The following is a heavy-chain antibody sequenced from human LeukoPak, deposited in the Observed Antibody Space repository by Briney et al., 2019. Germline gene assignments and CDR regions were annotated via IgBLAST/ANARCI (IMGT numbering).Heavy chain of an antibody. CDR3: ARGPVAIFGVVIIPDYFDY. CDR2: IYTSGST. Sequence: SETLSLTCTVSGGSISSYYWSWIRQPAGKGLEWIGRIYTSGSTNYNPSLKSRVTISVDKSKNQFSLKLSSVTAADTAVYYCARGPVAIFGVVIIPDYFDYWGQGTLVTVSS. V-gene: IGHV4-4*07. CDR1: GGSISSYY. J-gene: IGHJ4*02. D-gene: IGHD3-3*01.